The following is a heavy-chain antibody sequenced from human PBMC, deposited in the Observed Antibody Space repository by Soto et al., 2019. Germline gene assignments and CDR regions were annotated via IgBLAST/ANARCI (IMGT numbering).Heavy chain of an antibody. CDR3: ARVAKGTYYVILTGYYRDWFAP. D-gene: IGHD3-9*01. V-gene: IGHV1-8*01. CDR2: MNPNSGNT. Sequence: ASVTVSCKGSGYTFTSHQINWVRQATGQGLEWMGWMNPNSGNTGYAQKFQGRVTMTRNTSISTAYMELSSLRSEDTAVYYCARVAKGTYYVILTGYYRDWFAPWGQRTPVTVSA. CDR1: GYTFTSHQ. J-gene: IGHJ5*02.